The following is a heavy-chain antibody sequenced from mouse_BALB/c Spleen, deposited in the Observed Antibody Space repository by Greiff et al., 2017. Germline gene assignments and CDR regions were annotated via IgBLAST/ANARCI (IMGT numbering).Heavy chain of an antibody. CDR2: ISSGGSYT. D-gene: IGHD1-1*01. V-gene: IGHV5-9-3*01. Sequence: EVKLVESGGGLVKPGGSLKLSCAASGFTFSSYAMSWVRQTPEKRLEWVATISSGGSYTYYPDSVKGRFTISRDNAKNTLYLQMSSLRSEDTAMYYCAREITTVEFAYWGQGTLVTVSA. J-gene: IGHJ3*01. CDR3: AREITTVEFAY. CDR1: GFTFSSYA.